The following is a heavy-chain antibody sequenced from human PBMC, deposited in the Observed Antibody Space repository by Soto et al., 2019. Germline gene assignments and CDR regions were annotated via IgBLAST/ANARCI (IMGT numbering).Heavy chain of an antibody. V-gene: IGHV3-21*01. Sequence: GGSLRLSCAVSGFYFNNYGINWFRQPPGKGLEWVSSVSKSDYTYYSDSVRGRFTISRDNAKNSVSLQMNSLRAEDTAVYYCAREDSIIIPAVSDFWGQGTLVTVSS. J-gene: IGHJ4*02. CDR2: VSKSDYT. CDR1: GFYFNNYG. CDR3: AREDSIIIPAVSDF. D-gene: IGHD2-2*01.